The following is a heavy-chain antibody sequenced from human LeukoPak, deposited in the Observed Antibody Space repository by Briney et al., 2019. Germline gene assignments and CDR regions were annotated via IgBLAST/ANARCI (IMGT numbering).Heavy chain of an antibody. CDR3: AREADHEDSIVLDY. V-gene: IGHV1-2*02. CDR2: INPNSGGT. D-gene: IGHD3-22*01. CDR1: GYTFTGYY. Sequence: GASVKVSCKASGYTFTGYYMHWVRQAPGQGLEWMGWINPNSGGTNYTQKFQGRVTMTRDTPNSTAYMELSRLSSDDTAVYYCAREADHEDSIVLDYWGDRNPVTVSP. J-gene: IGHJ4*01.